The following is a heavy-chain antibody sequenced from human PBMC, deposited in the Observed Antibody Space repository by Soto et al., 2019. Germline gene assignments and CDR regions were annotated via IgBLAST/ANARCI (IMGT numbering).Heavy chain of an antibody. CDR2: ISYDGSNK. Sequence: QVQLVESGGGVVQPGRSLRLSCAASGFTFSSYAMHWVRQAPGKGLEWVAVISYDGSNKYYADSVKGRFTISRDNSKNTLYLQMNSLRAEDTAVYYCARDQGSGWGFGYYYYGMDVWGQGTTVTVSS. D-gene: IGHD6-19*01. J-gene: IGHJ6*02. V-gene: IGHV3-30-3*01. CDR1: GFTFSSYA. CDR3: ARDQGSGWGFGYYYYGMDV.